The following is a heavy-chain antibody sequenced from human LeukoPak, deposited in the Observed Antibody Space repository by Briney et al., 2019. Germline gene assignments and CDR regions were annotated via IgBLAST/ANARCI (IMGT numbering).Heavy chain of an antibody. CDR3: ARVFRAGNDASDI. CDR2: IGSSSSSTI. D-gene: IGHD6-13*01. Sequence: PGGSLRLSCAASGFTLSSYGMNWVRQAPGKGLEWVSYIGSSSSSTIYYADSVKGRFTVSRDNAKNSLYLQMNSLRDEDTAVYYCARVFRAGNDASDIWGQGTMVTVSS. CDR1: GFTLSSYG. J-gene: IGHJ3*02. V-gene: IGHV3-48*02.